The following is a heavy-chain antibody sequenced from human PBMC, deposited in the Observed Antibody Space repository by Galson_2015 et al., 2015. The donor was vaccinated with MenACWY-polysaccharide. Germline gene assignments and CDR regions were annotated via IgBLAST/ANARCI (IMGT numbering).Heavy chain of an antibody. CDR2: ISYDGSNK. V-gene: IGHV3-30-3*01. CDR1: GFTFSSYA. CDR3: ARASVVGDLRSFDI. D-gene: IGHD2-21*01. Sequence: SLRLSCAASGFTFSSYAMYWVRQAPGKGLEWVAVISYDGSNKYSADYVKGRFTISRDNSKNTLYLQMSSLSAEDTAVYYCARASVVGDLRSFDIWGQGTKVTVSS. J-gene: IGHJ3*02.